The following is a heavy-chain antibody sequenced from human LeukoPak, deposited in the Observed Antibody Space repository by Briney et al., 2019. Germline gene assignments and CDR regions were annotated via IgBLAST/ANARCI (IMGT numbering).Heavy chain of an antibody. V-gene: IGHV3-23*01. CDR3: AKSYNGYESKPDY. D-gene: IGHD5-12*01. CDR2: ISNSGGRT. J-gene: IGHJ4*02. CDR1: GFTVSAYA. Sequence: GVSLRLSCAASGFTVSAYAMAWVRQAPGKGLEWVSSISNSGGRTFYTDSVKGRFTISRDNSKITLYLQMNSLRAEDTAVYYCAKSYNGYESKPDYWGQGTLVTVSS.